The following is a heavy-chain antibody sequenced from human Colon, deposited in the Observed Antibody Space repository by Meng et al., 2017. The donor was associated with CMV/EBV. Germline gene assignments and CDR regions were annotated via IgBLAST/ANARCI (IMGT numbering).Heavy chain of an antibody. D-gene: IGHD3/OR15-3a*01. Sequence: LRLSCNVSNGSISSTTYYWTWMRQHPGKGLEWVGYIYYSGTAYHNPSLKSRLTISLDTSKNLCSMKLNSVTAADTAVYYCAREDRRDGAINHDFYYGMDVWGQGTTVTVSS. V-gene: IGHV4-31*03. CDR1: NGSISSTTYY. CDR3: AREDRRDGAINHDFYYGMDV. J-gene: IGHJ6*02. CDR2: IYYSGTA.